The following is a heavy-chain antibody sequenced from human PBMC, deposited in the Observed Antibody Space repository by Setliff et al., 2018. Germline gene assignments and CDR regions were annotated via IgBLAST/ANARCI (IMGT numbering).Heavy chain of an antibody. CDR2: IYPGDSDT. J-gene: IGHJ3*02. V-gene: IGHV5-51*01. CDR1: RDSFTSYW. CDR3: ARTRSDAFDI. Sequence: PGESLKISCKESRDSFTSYWIGWVRQMPGKGLEWMGIIYPGDSDTRYSPSFQGQVTISADKSISTAYLQWSSLKASDTAMYYCARTRSDAFDIWGQGTMVTVSS.